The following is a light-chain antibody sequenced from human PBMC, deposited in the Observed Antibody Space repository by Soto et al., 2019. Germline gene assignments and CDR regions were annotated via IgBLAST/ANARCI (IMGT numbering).Light chain of an antibody. V-gene: IGKV3-11*01. CDR2: QTS. J-gene: IGKJ1*01. Sequence: EIVLTQSPATISSFPGDRVALCCRPRQYINTRLAWYQHRPGQAPRLLIYQTSIRAAGIPARFSASGSGTDFTLTISDVQPEDFALYYCHQRQSWPRTFGQGTKVDIK. CDR1: QYINTR. CDR3: HQRQSWPRT.